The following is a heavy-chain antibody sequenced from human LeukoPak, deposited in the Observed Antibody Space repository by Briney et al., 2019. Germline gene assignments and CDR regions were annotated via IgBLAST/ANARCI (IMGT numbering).Heavy chain of an antibody. CDR2: IYTSGST. CDR3: ASLGGTYDY. J-gene: IGHJ4*02. V-gene: IGHV4-4*09. Sequence: PSETLSLTCTVSGGSISSYYWSWIRQPPGKGLEWIGYIYTSGSTNYNPSPKSRVTISVDTSKNQVSLKLRPVTAAATAVYFCASLGGTYDYWGQGHLVTVSS. D-gene: IGHD1-26*01. CDR1: GGSISSYY.